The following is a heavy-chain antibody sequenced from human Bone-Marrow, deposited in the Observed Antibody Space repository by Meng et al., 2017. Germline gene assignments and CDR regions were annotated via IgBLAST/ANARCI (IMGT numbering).Heavy chain of an antibody. CDR1: GYTFTSYG. CDR2: ISAYNGNT. D-gene: IGHD3-10*01. Sequence: ASVKVSCKASGYTFTSYGISWVRQAPGQGLEWMGWISAYNGNTNYAQKLQGRVTMTTDTSTSTAYMELRSLRSADTAVYYCASHGDRYGAFDIWGQGTMVTVSS. J-gene: IGHJ3*02. CDR3: ASHGDRYGAFDI. V-gene: IGHV1-18*01.